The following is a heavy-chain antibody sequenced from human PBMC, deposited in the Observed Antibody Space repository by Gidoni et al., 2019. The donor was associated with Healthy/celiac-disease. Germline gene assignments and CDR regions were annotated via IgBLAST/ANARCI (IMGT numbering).Heavy chain of an antibody. Sequence: QVQLQESGPGLVKPSQTLSLNCTVSGGSISSGSYYWSWTRQPACMGLEWIGVSYPCGITNYNPSLKSRVNISVDTYKTQFSLKLSSVTAADTAVYYCARGRVRGVIGGYYYYGRDVWGQGTTVTVSS. CDR1: GGSISSGSYY. D-gene: IGHD3-10*01. CDR2: SYPCGIT. J-gene: IGHJ6*02. V-gene: IGHV4-61*02. CDR3: ARGRVRGVIGGYYYYGRDV.